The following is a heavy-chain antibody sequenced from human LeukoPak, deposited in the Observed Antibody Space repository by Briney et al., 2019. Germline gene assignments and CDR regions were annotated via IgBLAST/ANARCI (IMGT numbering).Heavy chain of an antibody. CDR3: ATVSGYDAFDI. CDR2: FDPEDDET. V-gene: IGHV1-24*01. Sequence: GASVKVSCKVSGYTLTELSMVWVRQAPGKGLEWMGGFDPEDDETIYAQKFQDRVTMTEDTSTDTAYMELSSLRSEDTAIYYCATVSGYDAFDIWGQGTMVTVSS. D-gene: IGHD2-15*01. J-gene: IGHJ3*02. CDR1: GYTLTELS.